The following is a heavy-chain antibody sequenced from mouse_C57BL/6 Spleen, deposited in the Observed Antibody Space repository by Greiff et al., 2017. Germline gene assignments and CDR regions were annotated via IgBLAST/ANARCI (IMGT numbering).Heavy chain of an antibody. J-gene: IGHJ4*01. D-gene: IGHD2-3*01. Sequence: VQLQQSGASVKISCKASGYAFSSYWMNWVKQRPGKGLEWIGQIYPGDGDTNYNGKFKGKATLTADKSSSTAYMQLSSLTSEDSAVYFCARRWLLYAMDYWGQGTSVIVSS. V-gene: IGHV1-80*01. CDR2: IYPGDGDT. CDR3: ARRWLLYAMDY. CDR1: GYAFSSYW.